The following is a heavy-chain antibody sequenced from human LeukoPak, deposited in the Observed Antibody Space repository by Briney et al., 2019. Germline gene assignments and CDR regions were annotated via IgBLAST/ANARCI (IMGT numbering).Heavy chain of an antibody. CDR2: MNPNSGNT. CDR3: ARRPSPLRGYFDY. J-gene: IGHJ4*02. D-gene: IGHD2-21*02. CDR1: GYTFTSYD. V-gene: IGHV1-8*03. Sequence: ASVKVSCKASGYTFTSYDINWVRQATGQGLEWMGWMNPNSGNTGYAQKSQGRVTITRNTSISTAYMELSSLRSEDTAVYYCARRPSPLRGYFDYWGQGTLVTVSS.